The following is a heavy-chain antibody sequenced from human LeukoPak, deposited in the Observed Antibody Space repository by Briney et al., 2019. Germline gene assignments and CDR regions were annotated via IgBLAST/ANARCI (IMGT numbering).Heavy chain of an antibody. CDR1: GGSISSFY. J-gene: IGHJ6*02. V-gene: IGHV4-59*01. Sequence: SETLSLTCTVSGGSISSFYWNWIRQPPGKGLEWIGNIYYSGSTNYNPSLKSRVTISVDTSKNQFSLRLSSVTAADTAVYYCAREEVYYGSGRYYYYGMDVWGQGTTVTVSS. CDR3: AREEVYYGSGRYYYYGMDV. D-gene: IGHD3-10*01. CDR2: IYYSGST.